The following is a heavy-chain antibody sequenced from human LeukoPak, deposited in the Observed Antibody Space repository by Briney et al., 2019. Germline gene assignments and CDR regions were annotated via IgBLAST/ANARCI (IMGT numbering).Heavy chain of an antibody. V-gene: IGHV3-21*04. J-gene: IGHJ4*02. Sequence: GGSLRLSCAASGLTFSSYGMNWVRQAPGKGLEWVSSISSSSSYIYYADSVKGRFTISRDNAKNSLYLQMNSLRAEDTAVYYCAKRGPGSPESGKYYFDYWGQGTLVTVSS. CDR3: AKRGPGSPESGKYYFDY. CDR2: ISSSSSYI. CDR1: GLTFSSYG. D-gene: IGHD3-10*01.